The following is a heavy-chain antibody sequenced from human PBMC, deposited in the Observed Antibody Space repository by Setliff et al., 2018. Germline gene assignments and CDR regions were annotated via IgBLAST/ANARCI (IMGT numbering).Heavy chain of an antibody. CDR1: GFTFSTYW. CDR3: ARLRKDYGDHEYFDY. J-gene: IGHJ4*02. V-gene: IGHV3-7*01. D-gene: IGHD4-17*01. CDR2: IKQDGSDK. Sequence: GGSLRLSCAASGFTFSTYWMSWVRQAPGKGLEWVANIKQDGSDKYYVDSVKGRITISRDHAKNSLYLQMNSLRAEDTAVYYCARLRKDYGDHEYFDYWGQGTLVTVSS.